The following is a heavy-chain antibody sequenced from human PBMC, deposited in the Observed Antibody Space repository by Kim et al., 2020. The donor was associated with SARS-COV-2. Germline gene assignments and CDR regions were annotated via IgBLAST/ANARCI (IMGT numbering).Heavy chain of an antibody. V-gene: IGHV4-39*01. CDR1: GGSISSSSYY. CDR3: ARHGGGSIVLVVYAAVFDY. Sequence: SETLSLTCTVSGGSISSSSYYWGWIRQPPGKGLEWIGSIYYSGSTYYNPSLKSRVTISVDTSKNQFSLKLSSVTAADTAVYYCARHGGGSIVLVVYAAVFDYWGQGTLVTVSS. CDR2: IYYSGST. J-gene: IGHJ4*01. D-gene: IGHD2-8*02.